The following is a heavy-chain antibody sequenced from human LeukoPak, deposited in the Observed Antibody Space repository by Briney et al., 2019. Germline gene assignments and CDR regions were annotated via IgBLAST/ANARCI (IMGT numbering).Heavy chain of an antibody. CDR1: ALPPSNYA. Sequence: GGSLRLSCAASALPPSNYAMSWVRQAPGKGLEWVSSISDGGWTAYTDSVKGRFFISRETATNTLYLQMNSLRVEDTAVYYCARGASERWLQGSFDSWGQGTLVTVSS. CDR3: ARGASERWLQGSFDS. V-gene: IGHV3-23*01. CDR2: ISDGGWT. J-gene: IGHJ4*02. D-gene: IGHD5-24*01.